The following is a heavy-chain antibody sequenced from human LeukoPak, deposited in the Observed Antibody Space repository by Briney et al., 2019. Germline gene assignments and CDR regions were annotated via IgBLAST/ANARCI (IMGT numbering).Heavy chain of an antibody. D-gene: IGHD3-16*01. V-gene: IGHV4-4*07. CDR1: GGSITTYY. Sequence: SETLSLTCTVSGGSITTYYWNWIRQPAGKGLEWIGRFYTSGNSYNNPSLKSRVTMSVDTSKNQFFLELTSVTAADTAVYYCASRWGGRDFFDYWGQGTLVTVSS. CDR3: ASRWGGRDFFDY. CDR2: FYTSGNS. J-gene: IGHJ4*02.